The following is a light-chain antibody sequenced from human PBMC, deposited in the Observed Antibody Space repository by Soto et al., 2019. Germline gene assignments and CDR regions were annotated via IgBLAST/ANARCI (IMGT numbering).Light chain of an antibody. CDR3: QQRSNWPWT. Sequence: EIVLTQSPGTLSLSPGERATLSCRASQSITSSYLAWYQQKPGQAPRLLMYGASTRAPGIPDRLSGSGSGTDFTLTISRLEPEDSAVYYCQQRSNWPWTFGQGTKVDIK. J-gene: IGKJ1*01. CDR2: GAS. CDR1: QSITSSY. V-gene: IGKV3D-20*02.